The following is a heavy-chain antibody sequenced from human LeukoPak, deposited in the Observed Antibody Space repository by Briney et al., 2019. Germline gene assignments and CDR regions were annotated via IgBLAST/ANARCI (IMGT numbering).Heavy chain of an antibody. CDR2: IYYSGST. D-gene: IGHD6-6*01. CDR1: GGSISSYY. V-gene: IGHV4-59*01. Sequence: SETLSLTCTVSGGSISSYYWSWIRQPPGKGLEWIGYIYYSGSTNYNPSLKSRVTISVDTSKNQFSLKLSSVTAADTAVYYCARVKKYSSSSGTNYFHMDVWGKGTTVTVSS. J-gene: IGHJ6*03. CDR3: ARVKKYSSSSGTNYFHMDV.